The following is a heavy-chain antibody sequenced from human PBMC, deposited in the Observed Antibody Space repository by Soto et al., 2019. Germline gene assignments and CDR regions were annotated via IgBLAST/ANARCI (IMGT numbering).Heavy chain of an antibody. J-gene: IGHJ6*02. D-gene: IGHD5-18*01. CDR1: GFTFSSYA. V-gene: IGHV3-23*01. Sequence: PGGSLRLSCAASGFTFSSYAMSWVRQAPGKGLEWVSAISGSGGSTYYADSVKGRFTISRDNSKNTLYLQMNSLRAEDTAVYYCAKDRGYGYGYTLYYYYYGMDVWGQGTTVTVSS. CDR3: AKDRGYGYGYTLYYYYYGMDV. CDR2: ISGSGGST.